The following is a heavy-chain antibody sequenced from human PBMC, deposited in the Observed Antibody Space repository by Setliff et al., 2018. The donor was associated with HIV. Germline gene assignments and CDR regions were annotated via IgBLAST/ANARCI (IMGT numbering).Heavy chain of an antibody. V-gene: IGHV5-51*01. CDR2: IYPSDPDT. Sequence: GESLKISCTGSGYSFSSYWIGWVRQMPGKGLEWMGIIYPSDPDTRYSPSFQGQVTISADKSINTAYLQWSSLKASDTAIYYCARRAGPGGMDVWGQGTTVTVSS. CDR3: ARRAGPGGMDV. CDR1: GYSFSSYW. J-gene: IGHJ6*02.